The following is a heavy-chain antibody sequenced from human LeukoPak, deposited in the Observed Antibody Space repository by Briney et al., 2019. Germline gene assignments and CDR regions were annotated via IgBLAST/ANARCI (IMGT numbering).Heavy chain of an antibody. V-gene: IGHV4-30-4*01. D-gene: IGHD2-21*02. CDR1: GDSISTSDDD. CDR2: IYRSGST. J-gene: IGHJ4*02. Sequence: SETLSLTCSVSGDSISTSDDDWTSIRQPPGEGLEWIGYIYRSGSTHYNPSLKSRVTISLDTSKNQFSLEMNSVTAADTAVYYCAREVVVTAEIKYFDFWGQGTLVTVSS. CDR3: AREVVVTAEIKYFDF.